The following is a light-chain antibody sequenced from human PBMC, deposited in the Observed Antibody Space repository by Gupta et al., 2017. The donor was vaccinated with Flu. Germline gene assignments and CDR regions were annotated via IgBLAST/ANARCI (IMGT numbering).Light chain of an antibody. J-gene: IGLJ2*01. CDR3: SSYTSSRAIV. CDR2: GVT. V-gene: IGLV2-14*03. Sequence: HSALTQPASVSGSPGQSITISCTGTSDDLGPYNYVSWYQQHPGKAPKLIIYGVTNRPSGISNRFSGSKSGNTASLTISGLQTGDEADYYCSSYTSSRAIVFGGGTKLAVL. CDR1: SDDLGPYNY.